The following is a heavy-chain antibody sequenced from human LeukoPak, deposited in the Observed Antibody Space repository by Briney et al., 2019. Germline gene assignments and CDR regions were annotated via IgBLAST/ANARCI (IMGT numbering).Heavy chain of an antibody. D-gene: IGHD3-16*01. CDR1: GFTFSSYS. CDR2: ISTSTI. Sequence: GWSLRLSCAASGFTFSSYSMNWVRQAPGKGLEWLSYISTSTIYYANSVKGRFTISRDNAKNSLYLQMNSLRAEDTAVYYCARAGTYAYFDYWGQGTLVTVSS. V-gene: IGHV3-48*01. J-gene: IGHJ4*02. CDR3: ARAGTYAYFDY.